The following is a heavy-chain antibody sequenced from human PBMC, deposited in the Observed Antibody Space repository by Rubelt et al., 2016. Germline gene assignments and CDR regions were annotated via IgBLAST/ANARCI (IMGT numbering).Heavy chain of an antibody. CDR2: IWYDGSNK. Sequence: EWVAVIWYDGSNKYYADSVKGRFTISRDNSKNTLYLQLNSLRAEDTAVYYCARGLALWFGELSQAFDYWGQGTLVTVSS. CDR3: ARGLALWFGELSQAFDY. J-gene: IGHJ4*02. D-gene: IGHD3-10*01. V-gene: IGHV3-33*01.